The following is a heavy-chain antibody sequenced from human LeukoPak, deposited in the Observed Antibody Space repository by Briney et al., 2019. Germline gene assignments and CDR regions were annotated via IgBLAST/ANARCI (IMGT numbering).Heavy chain of an antibody. D-gene: IGHD5-12*01. V-gene: IGHV4-59*01. CDR1: GGSIRSYF. CDR3: ARGLVLATDDAFDI. Sequence: PSEALSLTCTVSGGSIRSYFWSWLRQPPGKGLEWIGYIWDTEITDYNPSLKSRVTISLDTSKNHFSLKLRSVTAADTALYFCARGLVLATDDAFDIWGQGTLVTVSS. J-gene: IGHJ3*02. CDR2: IWDTEIT.